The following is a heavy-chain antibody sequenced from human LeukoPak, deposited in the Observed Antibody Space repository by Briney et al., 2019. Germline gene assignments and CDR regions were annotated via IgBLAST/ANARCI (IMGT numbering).Heavy chain of an antibody. CDR2: IIPIFGTA. J-gene: IGHJ4*02. D-gene: IGHD6-19*01. CDR1: GYIFTSYG. Sequence: SVKISCKASGYIFTSYGISWVRQAPGQGLEWMGGIIPIFGTANYAQKFQGRVTITADESTSTAYMELSSLRSEDTAVYYCARDGGSYSSGTFDYWGQGTLVTVSS. V-gene: IGHV1-69*13. CDR3: ARDGGSYSSGTFDY.